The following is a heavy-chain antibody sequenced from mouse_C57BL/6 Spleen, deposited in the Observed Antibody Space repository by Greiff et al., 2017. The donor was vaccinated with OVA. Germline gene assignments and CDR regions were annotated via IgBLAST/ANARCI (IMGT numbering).Heavy chain of an antibody. CDR2: IDPSDSYT. CDR3: ARGVRGDAMDY. Sequence: QVQLQQPGAELVMPGASVKLSCKASGYTFTSYWMHWVKQRPGQGLEWIGEIDPSDSYTNYNQKFKGKSTLTVDKSSSTAYMQLSSLTSEDSAVYYCARGVRGDAMDYGGEGTSVTVSS. CDR1: GYTFTSYW. V-gene: IGHV1-69*01. J-gene: IGHJ4*01. D-gene: IGHD2-2*01.